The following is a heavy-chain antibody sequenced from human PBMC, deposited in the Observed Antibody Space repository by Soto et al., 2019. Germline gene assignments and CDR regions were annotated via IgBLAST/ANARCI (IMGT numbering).Heavy chain of an antibody. CDR3: ARARITMIVVGRHGMDV. D-gene: IGHD3-22*01. V-gene: IGHV3-33*01. Sequence: QVQLVESGGGVVQPGRSLRLSCAASGFTFSSYGMHWVRQAPGKGLEWVAVIWYDGSNKYYADSVKGRFTISRDNSKNTLYLKMNSLRAEDTAVYYCARARITMIVVGRHGMDVWGQGTTVTVSS. J-gene: IGHJ6*02. CDR1: GFTFSSYG. CDR2: IWYDGSNK.